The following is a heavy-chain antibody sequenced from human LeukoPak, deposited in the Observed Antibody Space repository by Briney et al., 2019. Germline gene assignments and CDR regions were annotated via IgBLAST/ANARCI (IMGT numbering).Heavy chain of an antibody. J-gene: IGHJ4*02. CDR3: AKVSRVRGVFPFDY. D-gene: IGHD3-10*01. CDR2: ISGSGGST. CDR1: GFTFSSYA. Sequence: GGSLRLSCAASGFTFSSYAMSWVRQAPGKGLEWVSAISGSGGSTYYADSVKGRFTIPRDNSKNTLCLQMNSLRAEDTAVYYCAKVSRVRGVFPFDYWGQGTLVTVSS. V-gene: IGHV3-23*01.